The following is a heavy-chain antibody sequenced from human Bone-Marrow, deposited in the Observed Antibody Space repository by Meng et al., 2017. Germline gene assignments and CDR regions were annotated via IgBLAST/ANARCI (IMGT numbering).Heavy chain of an antibody. CDR2: IYPGDSDT. J-gene: IGHJ4*02. V-gene: IGHV5-51*01. D-gene: IGHD6-13*01. Sequence: KVSCKGSGYSFNSYWIGWVRQMPGKGLEWMGIIYPGDSDTRYSPSFQGQVTISADKSISTAYLQWSSLKASDTAMYYCARHPSWYHSYFDYWGQGTLVTVSS. CDR3: ARHPSWYHSYFDY. CDR1: GYSFNSYW.